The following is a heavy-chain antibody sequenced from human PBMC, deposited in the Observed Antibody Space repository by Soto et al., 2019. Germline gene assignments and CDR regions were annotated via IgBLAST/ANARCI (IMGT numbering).Heavy chain of an antibody. Sequence: GSLRLSCAASGFTVSSNYMSWVRQAPGKGLEWVSVIYSGGSTYYADSVKGRFTISRDNSKNTLYLQMNSLRAEDTAVYYCARAPGDSGSYYYYGMDICPRETTGNVSS. CDR2: IYSGGST. J-gene: IGHJ6*02. CDR1: GFTVSSNY. CDR3: ARAPGDSGSYYYYGMDI. V-gene: IGHV3-53*01. D-gene: IGHD5-12*01.